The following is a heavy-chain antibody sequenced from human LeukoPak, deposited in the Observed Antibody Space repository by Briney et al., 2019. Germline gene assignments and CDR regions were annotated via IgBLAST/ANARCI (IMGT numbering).Heavy chain of an antibody. CDR1: VDSISSYY. V-gene: IGHV4-4*07. D-gene: IGHD1/OR15-1a*01. CDR3: ARVKQGGIFDY. CDR2: IYTSGST. Sequence: SETLSLTCTVSVDSISSYYWSWIRQPARKGLEWIGRIYTSGSTNYNPSLKSRVTMSVDTSKNQFSLKLNSVTAADTAVYYCARVKQGGIFDYWGQGTLVTVSS. J-gene: IGHJ4*02.